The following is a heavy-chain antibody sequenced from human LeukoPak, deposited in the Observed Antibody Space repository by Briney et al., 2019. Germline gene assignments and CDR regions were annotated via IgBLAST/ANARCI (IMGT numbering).Heavy chain of an antibody. D-gene: IGHD2-2*01. CDR1: GYTFTSYD. CDR3: ARGLLCSSTSCLGSDY. Sequence: ASVKVSCKASGYTFTSYDINWVRQATGQGLEWMGWMNPNSGNTGYAQKFQGRVAMTRNTSISTAYMELSSLRSEDTAVYYCARGLLCSSTSCLGSDYWGQGTLVTVSS. V-gene: IGHV1-8*01. CDR2: MNPNSGNT. J-gene: IGHJ4*02.